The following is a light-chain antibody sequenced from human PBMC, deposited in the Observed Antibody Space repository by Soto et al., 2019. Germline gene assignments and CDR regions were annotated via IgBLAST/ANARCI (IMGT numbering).Light chain of an antibody. CDR3: LQYHNLWA. V-gene: IGKV3-15*01. CDR2: RAS. CDR1: QNIYYN. J-gene: IGKJ1*01. Sequence: IVMTQSPATLSVSPGERATLSCRASQNIYYNVAWYQQRPGQAPSLLIYRASTRAAGVPARFSGSGSGTEFTLTISSLQSEDFTVYSCLQYHNLWAFGQGTKVEIK.